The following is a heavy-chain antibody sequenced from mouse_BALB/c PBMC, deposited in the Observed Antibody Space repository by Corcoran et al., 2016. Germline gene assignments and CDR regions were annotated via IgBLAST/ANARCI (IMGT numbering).Heavy chain of an antibody. Sequence: EVQLQQSGAELVKPGASVKLSCTASGFNIKDTYMHWVKQRPEQGLEWIGRIDPANGNTKYDPKFQGKVPITADTSSNTAHRQLSSLTSEDTVVYYCANWDWYFDVWGSGTTVTVSS. CDR1: GFNIKDTY. D-gene: IGHD4-1*01. J-gene: IGHJ1*01. V-gene: IGHV14-3*02. CDR3: ANWDWYFDV. CDR2: IDPANGNT.